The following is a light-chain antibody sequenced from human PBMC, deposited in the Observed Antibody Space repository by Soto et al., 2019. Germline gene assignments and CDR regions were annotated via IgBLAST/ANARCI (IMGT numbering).Light chain of an antibody. CDR1: QSVGRD. J-gene: IGKJ1*01. CDR2: GVS. Sequence: EIVMTQSPATLSVSPGERGTLSCRAMQSVGRDLAWYQQKPGKAPRLLXYGVSSRATGIPERFSGSGSGTDFTLTISRLEPEDFEVYYCQQYGEKPWTFGQGTKVDIK. V-gene: IGKV3-20*01. CDR3: QQYGEKPWT.